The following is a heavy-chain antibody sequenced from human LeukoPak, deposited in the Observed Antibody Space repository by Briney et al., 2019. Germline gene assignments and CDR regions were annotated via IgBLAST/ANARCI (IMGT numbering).Heavy chain of an antibody. CDR3: ARVSHSGYDRYGMDV. J-gene: IGHJ6*02. CDR2: ISSSSSTI. Sequence: GGSLRLSCAASGFTFSSYSMNWVRQAPGKGLEWVSYISSSSSTIYYADSVKGRFTISRDNAKNSLYLQMNSLRAEDTAVYYCARVSHSGYDRYGMDVWGQGTTVTVSS. V-gene: IGHV3-48*04. D-gene: IGHD5-12*01. CDR1: GFTFSSYS.